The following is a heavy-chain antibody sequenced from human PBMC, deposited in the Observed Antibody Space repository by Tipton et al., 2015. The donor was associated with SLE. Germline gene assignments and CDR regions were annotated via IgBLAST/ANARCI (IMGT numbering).Heavy chain of an antibody. D-gene: IGHD3-22*01. Sequence: GSLRLSCEASGFTFSSYSMNWVRQAPGKGLEWVSSISSSSSYIYYADSVKGRFTISRDKAKNSLYLQMNSLRAEDTAVYYCARSHYYDSSGLDYWGQGTLVTVSS. CDR3: ARSHYYDSSGLDY. J-gene: IGHJ4*02. V-gene: IGHV3-21*03. CDR1: GFTFSSYS. CDR2: ISSSSSYI.